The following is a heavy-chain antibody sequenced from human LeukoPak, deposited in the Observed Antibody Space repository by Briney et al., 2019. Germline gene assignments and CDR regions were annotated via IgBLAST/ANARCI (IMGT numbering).Heavy chain of an antibody. CDR2: ISSSSSYI. CDR1: GFTFSSYS. CDR3: AKASVLLWFGDVDV. V-gene: IGHV3-21*04. J-gene: IGHJ6*04. D-gene: IGHD3-10*01. Sequence: PGGSLRLSCAASGFTFSSYSMNWVRQAPGKGLEWVSSISSSSSYIYYADSVKGRFTISRDNSKNTLYLQMNSLRAEDTAVYYCAKASVLLWFGDVDVWGKGTTVTVSS.